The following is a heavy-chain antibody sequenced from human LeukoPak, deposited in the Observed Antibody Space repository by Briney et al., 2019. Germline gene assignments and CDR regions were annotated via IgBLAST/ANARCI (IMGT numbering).Heavy chain of an antibody. V-gene: IGHV4-38-2*02. CDR1: GSSISTVY. CDR2: FSPSGAT. J-gene: IGHJ6*03. CDR3: ARHSPRGHYYGSGSYRYYYYYMDV. Sequence: SETLSLTCTVYGSSISTVYWGWIRQPPGKVLEWVGSFSPSGATYYNPSLNSRATISRDTSKNQFSLKLSSVTAADTAVYYCARHSPRGHYYGSGSYRYYYYYMDVWGKGTTVTISS. D-gene: IGHD3-10*01.